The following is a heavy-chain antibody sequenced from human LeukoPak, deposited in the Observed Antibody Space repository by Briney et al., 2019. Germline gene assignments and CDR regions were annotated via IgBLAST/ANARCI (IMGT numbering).Heavy chain of an antibody. V-gene: IGHV1-8*01. Sequence: GASVKVSCQASGYTFTSYDINWVRQATGKGLEWVGWMNPTSGNTGYAQKCQGRVPMTRNTSISPAYMELSSLRSEGTAVYYCARGDISLITIFGVVIDYYMDVWGKGTTVTVSS. J-gene: IGHJ6*03. CDR2: MNPTSGNT. CDR3: ARGDISLITIFGVVIDYYMDV. D-gene: IGHD3-3*01. CDR1: GYTFTSYD.